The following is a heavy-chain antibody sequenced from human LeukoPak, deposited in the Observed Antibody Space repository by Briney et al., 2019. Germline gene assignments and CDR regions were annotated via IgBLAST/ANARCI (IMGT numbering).Heavy chain of an antibody. CDR2: INPNSGGS. D-gene: IGHD6-13*01. CDR1: GYIFTGYY. J-gene: IGHJ4*02. CDR3: ARDRPPQLVRPFDY. V-gene: IGHV1-2*07. Sequence: ASLKVSCKASGYIFTGYYMHWVRQAPGQGLEWMGWINPNSGGSNYAYKFQGRVTMNRDTSISTAYMELSRLRSDDTAVYYCARDRPPQLVRPFDYWGEGTLVTVSS.